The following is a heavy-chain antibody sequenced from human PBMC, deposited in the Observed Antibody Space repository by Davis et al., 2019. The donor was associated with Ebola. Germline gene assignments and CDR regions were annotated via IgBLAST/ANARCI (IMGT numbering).Heavy chain of an antibody. CDR3: ARAFPQLGNYYYGMDV. J-gene: IGHJ6*02. CDR2: ISAYNGNT. D-gene: IGHD6-13*01. V-gene: IGHV1-18*01. Sequence: ASVKVSCKASGYTFTSYGISWVRQAPGQGLEWMGWISAYNGNTNYAQKLQGRVTMTTDTSTSTAYMELSSLRSEDTAVYYCARAFPQLGNYYYGMDVWGQGTTVTVSS. CDR1: GYTFTSYG.